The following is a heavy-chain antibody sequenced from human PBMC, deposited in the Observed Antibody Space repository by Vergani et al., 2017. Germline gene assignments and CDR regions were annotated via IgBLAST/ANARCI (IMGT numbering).Heavy chain of an antibody. D-gene: IGHD1-26*01. CDR2: VYARDSIT. J-gene: IGHJ4*02. CDR1: GYTLTDYR. V-gene: IGHV5-51*01. CDR3: VSRRWERQEVDY. Sequence: EVQLVQSGAEVTKPGVSLKIPCEGSGYTLTDYRVVWVRQKPGKGLEWMGVVYARDSITRYSLSFEGQVTISADKSINTAYLEWDSLRASDSAMYYCVSRRWERQEVDYWGQGTLVTV.